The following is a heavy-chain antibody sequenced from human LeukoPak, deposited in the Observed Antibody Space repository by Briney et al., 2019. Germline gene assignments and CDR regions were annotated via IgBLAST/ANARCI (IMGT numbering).Heavy chain of an antibody. CDR3: VRGYSFGPYGMDV. CDR1: GFPFSSYA. J-gene: IGHJ6*02. V-gene: IGHV3-64D*09. D-gene: IGHD2-15*01. CDR2: ISDSGGST. Sequence: QPGGSLRLPCSASGFPFSSYAMHWVRQAPGKGLEYVSAISDSGGSTYYADSVKGRFTISRDNSKNTLYLQRSSLRAEDTAVYFCVRGYSFGPYGMDVWGQGTTVTVSS.